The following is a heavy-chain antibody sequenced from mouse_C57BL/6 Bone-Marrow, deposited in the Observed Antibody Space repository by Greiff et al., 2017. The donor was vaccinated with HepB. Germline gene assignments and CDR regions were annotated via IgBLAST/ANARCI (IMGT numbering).Heavy chain of an antibody. CDR1: GFTFSDFY. CDR2: SRNKANDYTT. CDR3: ARSDYSLYYFDY. V-gene: IGHV7-1*01. J-gene: IGHJ2*01. Sequence: EVQLVESGGGLVQSGRSLRLSCATSGFTFSDFYMEWVRQAPGKGLEWIAASRNKANDYTTEYSASVKGRFIVSRDTSQSILYLQMNALRAEDTAIYYCARSDYSLYYFDYWGQGTTLTVSS. D-gene: IGHD1-1*01.